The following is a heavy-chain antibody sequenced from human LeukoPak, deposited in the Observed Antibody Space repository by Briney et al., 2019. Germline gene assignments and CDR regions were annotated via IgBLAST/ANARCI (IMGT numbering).Heavy chain of an antibody. CDR1: GGSFSGYY. Sequence: SETLSLTCAVYGGSFSGYYWSWIRQPPGKGLEWIGEINHSGSTNHNPSLKSRVTISVDTSKNQFSLKLSSVTAADTAVYYCARGQRLRLGELSLFFLKSHYFDYWGQGTLVTVSS. J-gene: IGHJ4*02. D-gene: IGHD3-16*02. CDR3: ARGQRLRLGELSLFFLKSHYFDY. V-gene: IGHV4-34*01. CDR2: INHSGST.